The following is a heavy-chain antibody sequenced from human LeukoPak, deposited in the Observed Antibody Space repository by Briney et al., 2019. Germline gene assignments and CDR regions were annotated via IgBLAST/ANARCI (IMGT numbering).Heavy chain of an antibody. CDR2: ISYDGSNK. D-gene: IGHD4-17*01. V-gene: IGHV3-30*18. CDR1: GFTFSSYG. J-gene: IGHJ6*02. CDR3: AKGSMTTVTTWMDV. Sequence: GRSLRLSCAASGFTFSSYGMHWVRQAPGKVLEWVAVISYDGSNKYYADSVKGRFTISRDNSKNTLYLQMNSLRAEDTAVYYCAKGSMTTVTTWMDVWGQGTTVTVSS.